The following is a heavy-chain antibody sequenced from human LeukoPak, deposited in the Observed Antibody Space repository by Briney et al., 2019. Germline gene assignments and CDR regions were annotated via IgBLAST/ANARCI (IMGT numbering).Heavy chain of an antibody. J-gene: IGHJ6*03. V-gene: IGHV1-18*01. CDR1: GYTFTSYG. CDR2: ISAYNGNT. CDR3: AREFSGSAAGLYYYYYYYMDV. D-gene: IGHD6-13*01. Sequence: ASVKVSCKASGYTFTSYGISWVRQAPGQGLEWMGWISAYNGNTNYAQKLRGRVTMTTDTSTSTAYMELRSLRSDDTAVYYCAREFSGSAAGLYYYYYYYMDVWGKGTTVTVSS.